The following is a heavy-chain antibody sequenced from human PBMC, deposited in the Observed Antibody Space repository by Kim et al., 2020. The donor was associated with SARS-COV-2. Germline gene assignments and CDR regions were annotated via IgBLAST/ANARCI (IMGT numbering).Heavy chain of an antibody. D-gene: IGHD5-18*01. CDR3: ARDVGRVETAMDFFDS. V-gene: IGHV4-39*07. CDR1: GDSINRSPYY. Sequence: SETLSLTCTVSGDSINRSPYYWGWIRQSPGKGLEWIGSIHFSGTAYYSPSLKSRVIVSVDTSKNQFSLRLVSLTAADTAVYYCARDVGRVETAMDFFDSWGQGTLVTVSS. J-gene: IGHJ4*02. CDR2: IHFSGTA.